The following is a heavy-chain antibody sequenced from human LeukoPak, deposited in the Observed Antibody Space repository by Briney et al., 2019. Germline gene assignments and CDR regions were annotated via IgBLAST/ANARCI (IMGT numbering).Heavy chain of an antibody. D-gene: IGHD1-26*01. V-gene: IGHV4-4*07. CDR1: GGSISNYY. J-gene: IGHJ4*02. Sequence: PSETLSLTCTVSGGSISNYYWSWIRQPAGKGLEYIGRIYSTGNTNYNPSLKSRVTMAVDTSNNQLSLKLTSVTAADTALYFCARGPGYTGSYSFDYWGPGTLATVSS. CDR3: ARGPGYTGSYSFDY. CDR2: IYSTGNT.